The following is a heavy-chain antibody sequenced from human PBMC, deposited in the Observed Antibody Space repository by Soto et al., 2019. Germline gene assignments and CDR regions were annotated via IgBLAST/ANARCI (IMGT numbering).Heavy chain of an antibody. Sequence: KPGGSLRLSCAASGFTFSSYSMNWVRKAPGKGLEWVSSISSSSSYIYYADSVKGRFTISRDNAKNSLFLQVNSLRAEDTAVYYCAVIVVAPAAMPIYFDSWGHGTLVTVSS. D-gene: IGHD2-2*01. J-gene: IGHJ4*01. V-gene: IGHV3-21*01. CDR3: AVIVVAPAAMPIYFDS. CDR2: ISSSSSYI. CDR1: GFTFSSYS.